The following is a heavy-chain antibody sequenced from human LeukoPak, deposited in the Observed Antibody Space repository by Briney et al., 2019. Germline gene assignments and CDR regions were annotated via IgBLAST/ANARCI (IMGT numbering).Heavy chain of an antibody. Sequence: SETLSLTCTVSGGSLSSYYWSWIRQPAGKGLEGMGGIYTSGSTNYNPSLKSRVTMSVDTSKNQFSLKLSSVTAADTAVYYCARLLRVGYCSTTSCNWFDPWGQGALVTVSS. CDR3: ARLLRVGYCSTTSCNWFDP. CDR2: IYTSGST. V-gene: IGHV4-4*07. CDR1: GGSLSSYY. J-gene: IGHJ5*02. D-gene: IGHD2-2*03.